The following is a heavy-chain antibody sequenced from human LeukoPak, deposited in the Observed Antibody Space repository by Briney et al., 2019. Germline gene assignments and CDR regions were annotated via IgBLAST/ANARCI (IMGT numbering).Heavy chain of an antibody. V-gene: IGHV1-69*13. D-gene: IGHD5-12*01. CDR3: ARGRGYSGYDSPLDY. Sequence: GASVKVSRKASGYTFTSYYMHWVRQAPGQGLEWMGGIIPIFGTANYAQKFQGRVTITADESTSTAYMELSSLRSEDTAVYYCARGRGYSGYDSPLDYWGQGTLVTVSS. CDR2: IIPIFGTA. J-gene: IGHJ4*02. CDR1: GYTFTSYY.